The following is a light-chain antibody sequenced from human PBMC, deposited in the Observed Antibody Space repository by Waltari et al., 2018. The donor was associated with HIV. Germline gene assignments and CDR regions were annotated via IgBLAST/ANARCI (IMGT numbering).Light chain of an antibody. CDR2: DAS. CDR3: QQRLTWPPIT. V-gene: IGKV3-11*01. CDR1: QSVSSY. Sequence: EVVLTQSPATLSLSPGERATLSCRASQSVSSYLLWYQQKPGQAPRLLIYDASNRATGIPARFSGSGSGTDFTLTINSLEPEDFAVYYCQQRLTWPPITFGQGTRLEIK. J-gene: IGKJ5*01.